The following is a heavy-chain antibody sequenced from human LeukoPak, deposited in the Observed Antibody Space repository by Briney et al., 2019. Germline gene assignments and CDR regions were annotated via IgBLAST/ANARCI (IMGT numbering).Heavy chain of an antibody. CDR2: IYPYDSET. CDR1: GYRFTCFW. Sequence: GESLKISFKASGYRFTCFWIGWVRPMPGKGLEWMGIIYPYDSETRYSPSLQGQVTISADKSISTAYLQWSSLKASDTAMYYCARHIGYSAWNPDYWGQGTLVTVSS. J-gene: IGHJ4*02. CDR3: ARHIGYSAWNPDY. D-gene: IGHD5-18*01. V-gene: IGHV5-51*01.